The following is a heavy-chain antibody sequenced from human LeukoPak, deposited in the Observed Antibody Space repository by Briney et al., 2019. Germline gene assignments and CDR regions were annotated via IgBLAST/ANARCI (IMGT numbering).Heavy chain of an antibody. CDR2: MNPNSGNT. CDR1: GYTFTSYD. V-gene: IGHV1-8*01. Sequence: ASVKVSCKASGYTFTSYDINWVRQATGQGLEWMGWMNPNSGNTGYAQKFQGRVTMTRNTSISTAYMELSRLRSDDTAVYYCARELPTIKKHSDQYTVTQLDYWGQGTLVTVSS. J-gene: IGHJ4*02. CDR3: ARELPTIKKHSDQYTVTQLDY. D-gene: IGHD4-17*01.